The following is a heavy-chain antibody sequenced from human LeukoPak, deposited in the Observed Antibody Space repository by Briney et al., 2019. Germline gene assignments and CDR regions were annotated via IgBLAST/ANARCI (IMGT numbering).Heavy chain of an antibody. D-gene: IGHD7-27*01. CDR3: ARRGENNAFDI. J-gene: IGHJ3*02. CDR1: GGSITGYY. CDR2: VFYSGGT. V-gene: IGHV4-59*08. Sequence: SETLSLTCTVSGGSITGYYWSWIRQPPGKGLEWIGYVFYSGGTLYNPSLKSRVTISVDTSKNQFSLKLSSVTAADTAVYYCARRGENNAFDIWGQGTMVTVSS.